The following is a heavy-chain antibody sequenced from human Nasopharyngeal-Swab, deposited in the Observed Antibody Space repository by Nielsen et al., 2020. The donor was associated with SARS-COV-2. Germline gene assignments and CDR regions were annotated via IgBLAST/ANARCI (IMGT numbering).Heavy chain of an antibody. CDR3: ARALTVDTAMVIYYYYYYGMDV. D-gene: IGHD5-18*01. Sequence: WVRQAPGQGLEWMGWMNPNSGNTGYAQKFQGRATMTRNTSISTAYMELSSLRSEDTAVYYCARALTVDTAMVIYYYYYYGMDVWGQGTTVTVSS. V-gene: IGHV1-8*01. J-gene: IGHJ6*02. CDR2: MNPNSGNT.